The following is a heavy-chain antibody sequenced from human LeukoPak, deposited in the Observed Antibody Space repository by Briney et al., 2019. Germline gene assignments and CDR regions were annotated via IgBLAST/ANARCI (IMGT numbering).Heavy chain of an antibody. CDR2: ISYEGSEK. J-gene: IGHJ4*02. CDR3: ARGREAGNRRLAGDDY. Sequence: PGGSLRLSCAASGFTFTNYAMHWVRQAPGKGLEWVSFISYEGSEKYYADSVKGRFTISRDNSRNTLYLQLNSLRPEDTAVYYCARGREAGNRRLAGDDYWGQGTLVIVSS. CDR1: GFTFTNYA. D-gene: IGHD3-10*01. V-gene: IGHV3-30*01.